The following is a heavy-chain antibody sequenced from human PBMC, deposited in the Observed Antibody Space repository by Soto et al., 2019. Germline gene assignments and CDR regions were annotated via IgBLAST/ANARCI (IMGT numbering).Heavy chain of an antibody. Sequence: GESLKISCKGCGYSFTSYWIGWVRQMPGKGLKGMGIIYPGDSDTRYSPSFQGHVTISADMSISTAYLQWSSLKASDTSMYHCARLPGGTDYYCMDVWGKGTTVTVSS. J-gene: IGHJ6*03. CDR1: GYSFTSYW. CDR3: ARLPGGTDYYCMDV. D-gene: IGHD3-10*01. V-gene: IGHV5-51*01. CDR2: IYPGDSDT.